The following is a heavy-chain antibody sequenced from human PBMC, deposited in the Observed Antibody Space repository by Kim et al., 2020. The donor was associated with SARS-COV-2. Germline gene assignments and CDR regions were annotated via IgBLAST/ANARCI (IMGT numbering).Heavy chain of an antibody. CDR2: TT. D-gene: IGHD3-22*01. V-gene: IGHV4-4*02. J-gene: IGHJ4*02. CDR3: ASGDSSGPDY. Sequence: TTNNDPSHKSRVTISVDKSKNQFSLKLSSVTAADTAVYYCASGDSSGPDYWGQGTLVTVSS.